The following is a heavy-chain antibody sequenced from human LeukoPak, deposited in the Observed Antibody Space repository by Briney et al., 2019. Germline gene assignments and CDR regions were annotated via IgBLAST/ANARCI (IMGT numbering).Heavy chain of an antibody. V-gene: IGHV3-7*01. Sequence: GGSLRLSCAASGFTFSSYWMSWVRQAPGKGLEWVANIKQDGSEKYYVDSVKGRFTISRDNAKNSLYLQMNSLRAEDTAVYYCARAVDCSSTSCYGGGDYWGQGTLVTVSS. D-gene: IGHD2-2*01. CDR2: IKQDGSEK. J-gene: IGHJ4*02. CDR1: GFTFSSYW. CDR3: ARAVDCSSTSCYGGGDY.